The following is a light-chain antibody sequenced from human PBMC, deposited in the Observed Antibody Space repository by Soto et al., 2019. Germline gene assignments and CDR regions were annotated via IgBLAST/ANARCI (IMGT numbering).Light chain of an antibody. CDR1: SSNIGSNT. Sequence: QSVLTQPPSASGTPGQRVTISCSGSSSNIGSNTVNLYQQLPGTAPKLLIYSNNQWPSGVPDRFSGSKSGTSASLAISGLQSEDEADYYCAAWDDSLNGVVFGGGTKVTVL. V-gene: IGLV1-44*01. CDR2: SNN. CDR3: AAWDDSLNGVV. J-gene: IGLJ2*01.